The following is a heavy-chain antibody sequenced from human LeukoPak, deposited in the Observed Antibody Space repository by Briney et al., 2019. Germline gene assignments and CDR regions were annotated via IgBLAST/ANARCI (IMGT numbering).Heavy chain of an antibody. CDR2: IYYSGST. J-gene: IGHJ4*02. CDR3: ARVFVYYYDSSGYPIGNFDY. Sequence: SETLSLTCTVSGGSISSGDHYWNWIRQPPGKGLEWIGYIYYSGSTNYNPSLKSRVTISVDTSKNQFSLKLSSVTAADTAVYYCARVFVYYYDSSGYPIGNFDYWGQGTLVTVSS. CDR1: GGSISSGDHY. V-gene: IGHV4-61*08. D-gene: IGHD3-22*01.